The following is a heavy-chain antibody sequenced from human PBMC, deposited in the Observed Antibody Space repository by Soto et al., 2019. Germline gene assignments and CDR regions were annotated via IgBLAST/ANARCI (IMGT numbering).Heavy chain of an antibody. J-gene: IGHJ4*02. D-gene: IGHD3-9*01. CDR2: IYFRGNT. V-gene: IGHV4-39*01. CDR1: GDSINSDKYY. Sequence: QLQLQESGPGLVKPSETLSLTCSVSGDSINSDKYYWGWIRQPPGKGLEWIGSIYFRGNTYYNPSHQTRVTISLDKSKSQFSLKLKSVTAADSAVYFCARLEGLATISYYFDFWGQGALVTVSS. CDR3: ARLEGLATISYYFDF.